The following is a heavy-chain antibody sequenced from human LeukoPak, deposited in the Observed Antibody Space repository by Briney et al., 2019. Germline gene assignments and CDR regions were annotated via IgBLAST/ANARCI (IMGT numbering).Heavy chain of an antibody. CDR3: AKTSGYYYVGFDY. V-gene: IGHV3-23*01. CDR1: GFTFSSYS. Sequence: GGSLRLSCAASGFTFSSYSMNWVRRAPGKGLEWVSGISGSGGSTYYADSVKGRFTISRDNSKNTLYLQMNSLRAEDTAVYYCAKTSGYYYVGFDYWGQGTLVTVSS. J-gene: IGHJ4*02. D-gene: IGHD3-22*01. CDR2: ISGSGGST.